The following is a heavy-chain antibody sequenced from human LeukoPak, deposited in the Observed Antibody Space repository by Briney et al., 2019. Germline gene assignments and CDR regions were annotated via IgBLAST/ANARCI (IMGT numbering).Heavy chain of an antibody. V-gene: IGHV4-4*02. CDR2: IHHTGST. CDR1: GGSISTYNW. J-gene: IGHJ4*02. D-gene: IGHD2-15*01. Sequence: PSGTLSLTCGVSGGSISTYNWWTWVRQPPGKGLEWIGEIHHTGSTNYNPSLRNRVTISVDKSKSQFSLKMTSVTAADTAVYYCARGGYCRGGSCYRAQYWGQGTLVTVSS. CDR3: ARGGYCRGGSCYRAQY.